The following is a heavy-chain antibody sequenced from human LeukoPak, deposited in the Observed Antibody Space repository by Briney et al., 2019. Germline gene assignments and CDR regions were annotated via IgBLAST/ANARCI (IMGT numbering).Heavy chain of an antibody. D-gene: IGHD4-17*01. CDR3: ARGPDDYGDHSIYYDY. CDR2: INHSGST. J-gene: IGHJ4*02. V-gene: IGHV4-34*01. Sequence: SETLSLTCAVYGGSFSGYYWSWIRQPPGKGLEWIGEINHSGSTNYNPSLKSRVTISVDTSKNQFSLKLSSVTAADTAVYYCARGPDDYGDHSIYYDYWGQGTLVTVSS. CDR1: GGSFSGYY.